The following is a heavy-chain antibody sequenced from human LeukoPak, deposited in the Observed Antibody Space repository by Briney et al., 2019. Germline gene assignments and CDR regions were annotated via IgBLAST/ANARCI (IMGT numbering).Heavy chain of an antibody. J-gene: IGHJ5*02. D-gene: IGHD1-26*01. Sequence: ASVKVSCKASGYTFTSYAMNWVRQAPGQGLEWMGWINTNTGNPTYAQGFTGRFVFSLDTSVSTAYLQISSLKAEDTAVYYCARVPVYSGSYWFDPWGQGTLVTVSS. CDR2: INTNTGNP. CDR1: GYTFTSYA. CDR3: ARVPVYSGSYWFDP. V-gene: IGHV7-4-1*02.